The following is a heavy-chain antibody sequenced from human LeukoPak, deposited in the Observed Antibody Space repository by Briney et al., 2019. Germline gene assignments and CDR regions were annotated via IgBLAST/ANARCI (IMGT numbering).Heavy chain of an antibody. V-gene: IGHV3-30*03. J-gene: IGHJ4*02. CDR3: ARDIYGGPGPFDY. CDR2: ISYDGSNK. Sequence: PGRSLRLSCAASGFTFSSYGMHWVRQAPGKGLEWVAVISYDGSNKYYADSVKGRFTISRDNSKNTLYLQMNSLRAEDTAVYYCARDIYGGPGPFDYWGQGTLVTVSS. D-gene: IGHD4-23*01. CDR1: GFTFSSYG.